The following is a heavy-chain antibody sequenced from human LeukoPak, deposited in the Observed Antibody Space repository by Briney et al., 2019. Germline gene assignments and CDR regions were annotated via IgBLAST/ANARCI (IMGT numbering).Heavy chain of an antibody. CDR1: GGSIRTYY. D-gene: IGHD1-26*01. Sequence: PSETLSLTCTVSGGSIRTYYWSWLRQPPGKGLEWIGYIYYTGSTSYNPSLKSRVTISVDTSKNQFSLKLSSVTAADTAVYYCARDPGTRSPFDYWGQGTLVTVSS. CDR2: IYYTGST. J-gene: IGHJ4*02. V-gene: IGHV4-59*12. CDR3: ARDPGTRSPFDY.